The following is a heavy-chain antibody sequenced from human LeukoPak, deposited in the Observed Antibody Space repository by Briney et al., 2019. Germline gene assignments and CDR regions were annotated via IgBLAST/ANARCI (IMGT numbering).Heavy chain of an antibody. Sequence: SETLSLTCTVSGGSINRSSCYWGWIRQPPGTGLEWIASIYYSGSTYYNPSLKSRVTISLDTSKSQFSLKLSSVTAADTAVYYCARREGYFDYWGQGTLVTVSS. CDR3: ARREGYFDY. V-gene: IGHV4-39*01. CDR1: GGSINRSSCY. CDR2: IYYSGST. J-gene: IGHJ4*02.